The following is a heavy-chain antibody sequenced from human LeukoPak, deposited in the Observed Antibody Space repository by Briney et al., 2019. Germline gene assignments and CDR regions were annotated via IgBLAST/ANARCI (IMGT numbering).Heavy chain of an antibody. J-gene: IGHJ6*03. CDR1: GYTFTSYG. Sequence: ASVKVSCKASGYTFTSYGISWVRQAPGEGLEWMGWISGFNGDTKYAQRIQGRVTLTTDTSTRTAYMELRSLRSDDTAVYYCARGTVSGEDYYYMDVWGKGTTVTVSS. CDR3: ARGTVSGEDYYYMDV. D-gene: IGHD4-11*01. CDR2: ISGFNGDT. V-gene: IGHV1-18*01.